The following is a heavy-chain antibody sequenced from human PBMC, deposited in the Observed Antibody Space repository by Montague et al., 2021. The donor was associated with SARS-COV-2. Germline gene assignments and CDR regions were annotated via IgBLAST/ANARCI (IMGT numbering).Heavy chain of an antibody. D-gene: IGHD1-26*01. Sequence: SLRLSCAASRLSFNGYAMHWVRQAPGKGLEWLTFISHDESNHRYADSVKGRFTISRDNSKNTLYLQMDSLGPEDTAVYYCAREGYRSGSFYIDYWGQGTLVTVSS. J-gene: IGHJ4*01. V-gene: IGHV3-30*04. CDR2: ISHDESNH. CDR1: RLSFNGYA. CDR3: AREGYRSGSFYIDY.